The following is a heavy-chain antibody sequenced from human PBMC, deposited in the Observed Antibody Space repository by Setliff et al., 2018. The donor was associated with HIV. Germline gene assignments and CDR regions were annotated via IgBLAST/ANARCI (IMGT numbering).Heavy chain of an antibody. D-gene: IGHD1-1*01. Sequence: GGSLRLSCVASGFTFSDHYMNWIRQAPGQGLEWVSYINNNGDTTYYADSVKGRFTISRDNAKNSLYLQMSNLRVEDTAVYYCARDSPQGWNRPRDMDGWGKGTTVTVSS. V-gene: IGHV3-11*04. CDR2: INNNGDTT. J-gene: IGHJ6*03. CDR3: ARDSPQGWNRPRDMDG. CDR1: GFTFSDHY.